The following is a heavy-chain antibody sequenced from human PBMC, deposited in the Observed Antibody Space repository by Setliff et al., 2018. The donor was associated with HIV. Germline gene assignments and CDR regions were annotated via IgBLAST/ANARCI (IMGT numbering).Heavy chain of an antibody. D-gene: IGHD3-10*01. CDR1: GGSISSYC. J-gene: IGHJ5*02. V-gene: IGHV4-4*09. CDR3: ARRIDNSGTFPDKNWFDT. CDR2: IFSRGNT. Sequence: SETLSLTCTVSGGSISSYCWNWIRQSPGSGLEWIGFIFSRGNTKYNPSLQSRVTMSIDTSKNQFSLQLTSVTAAATAVYYCARRIDNSGTFPDKNWFDTWGQGSLVTVSS.